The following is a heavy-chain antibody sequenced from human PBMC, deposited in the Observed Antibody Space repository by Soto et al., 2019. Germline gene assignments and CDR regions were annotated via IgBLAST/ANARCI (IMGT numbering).Heavy chain of an antibody. Sequence: QITLNESGPTQVKPRQTLTLTCTFSGFSLTTSGVGVGWIRQSPGKAPDWLALLYWDDDKRYSPSLKSRLTITKYTSKNQLVLTMADLDPADTATYYCAHRVLRTVFGLVTTTAIYFDFWGQGTPVAVSS. J-gene: IGHJ4*02. CDR3: AHRVLRTVFGLVTTTAIYFDF. CDR2: LYWDDDK. CDR1: GFSLTTSGVG. D-gene: IGHD3-3*01. V-gene: IGHV2-5*02.